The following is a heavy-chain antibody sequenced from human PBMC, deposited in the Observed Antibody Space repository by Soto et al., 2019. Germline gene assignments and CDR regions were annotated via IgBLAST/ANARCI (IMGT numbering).Heavy chain of an antibody. V-gene: IGHV1-69*01. CDR3: ARGGSGYTWFNEF. D-gene: IGHD3-22*01. J-gene: IGHJ4*02. CDR2: IIPVFQTA. CDR1: GGLFSSYP. Sequence: QAQLVQSGAEVKKPGSSVKVSCKASGGLFSSYPISWVRQVPRQGLEWMGGIIPVFQTAYYTQRFQGRVTITADESTNTAYMELSRLRSEDTAIYYCARGGSGYTWFNEFWGQGTLVTVSS.